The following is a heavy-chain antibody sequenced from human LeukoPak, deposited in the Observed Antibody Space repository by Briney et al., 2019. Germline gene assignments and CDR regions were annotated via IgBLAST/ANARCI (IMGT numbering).Heavy chain of an antibody. D-gene: IGHD2-21*02. CDR1: GFTFSSYG. J-gene: IGHJ5*02. Sequence: GGTLRLSCAASGFTFSSYGMSWVRQAPGKGLEWVSAISGSGGSTYYADSVKGRFTISRDNSKNTLYLQMNSLRAEDTAVYYCAKRRYCGGDCYSGWFDPWGQGTLVTVSS. V-gene: IGHV3-23*01. CDR3: AKRRYCGGDCYSGWFDP. CDR2: ISGSGGST.